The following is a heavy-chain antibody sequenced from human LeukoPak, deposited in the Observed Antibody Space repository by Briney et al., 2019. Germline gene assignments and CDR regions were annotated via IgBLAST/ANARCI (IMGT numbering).Heavy chain of an antibody. CDR1: GFTFDDYA. CDR3: AKGVYGDYVEAFDI. Sequence: GGSLRLSCAASGFTFDDYAMHWVRQAPGKGLEWVSGISSNSGSIRYADSVKGRFTISRDNAKNSLYLQMNSLRAEDTALYYCAKGVYGDYVEAFDIWGQGTMVTVSS. J-gene: IGHJ3*02. CDR2: ISSNSGSI. V-gene: IGHV3-9*01. D-gene: IGHD4-17*01.